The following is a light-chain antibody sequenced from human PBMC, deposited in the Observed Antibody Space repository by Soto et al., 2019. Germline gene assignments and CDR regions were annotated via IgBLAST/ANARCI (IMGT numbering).Light chain of an antibody. CDR1: SGDIGSYNR. V-gene: IGLV2-14*03. CDR3: SSYTNINTRACV. CDR2: DVT. J-gene: IGLJ1*01. Sequence: QSALTQPASVSGSPGQSITISCTGTSGDIGSYNRFSWYHQHPGKAPKLIIYDVTDRPSGVSTRFSGSKAGNTASLTISGLQAEDEAEYYCSSYTNINTRACVFGTGTKVTVL.